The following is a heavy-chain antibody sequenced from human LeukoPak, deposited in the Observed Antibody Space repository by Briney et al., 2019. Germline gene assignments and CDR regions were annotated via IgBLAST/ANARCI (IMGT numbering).Heavy chain of an antibody. CDR2: IIPIFGTA. Sequence: SVKVSCKASGGTFSSYAISWVRQAPGQGLEWMGGIIPIFGTANYAQEFQGRATITTDESTSTAYMELSSLRSEDTAVYYCARWERHSSSLWYYFDYWGQGTLVTVSS. CDR3: ARWERHSSSLWYYFDY. J-gene: IGHJ4*02. CDR1: GGTFSSYA. V-gene: IGHV1-69*05. D-gene: IGHD6-6*01.